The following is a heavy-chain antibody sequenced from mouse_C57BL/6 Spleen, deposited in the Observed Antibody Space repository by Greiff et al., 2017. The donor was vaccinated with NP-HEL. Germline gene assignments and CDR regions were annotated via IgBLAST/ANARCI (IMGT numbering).Heavy chain of an antibody. CDR2: ISDGGSYT. Sequence: EVQLVESGGGLVKPGGSLKLSCAASGFTFSSYAMSWVRQTPEKRLEWVATISDGGSYTYYPDNVKGRFTISRDNAKNNLYLQMSHLKSEDTAMYYCAREDITHYFDYWGQGTTLTVSS. CDR1: GFTFSSYA. CDR3: AREDITHYFDY. D-gene: IGHD1-3*01. V-gene: IGHV5-4*01. J-gene: IGHJ2*01.